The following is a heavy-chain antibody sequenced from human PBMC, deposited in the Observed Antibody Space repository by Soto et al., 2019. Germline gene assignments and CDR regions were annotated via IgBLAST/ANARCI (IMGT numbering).Heavy chain of an antibody. CDR3: ARTAAAGKYYYGVDV. D-gene: IGHD6-13*01. CDR1: GYSFTSYW. J-gene: IGHJ6*02. V-gene: IGHV5-51*01. CDR2: IYPGDSDT. Sequence: GESLKISCKGSGYSFTSYWIVRVRQMPGKGLEWMGIIYPGDSDTRYSPSFQGQVTISADKSISTAYLQWSSLKASDTAIYYCARTAAAGKYYYGVDVWGQGTTVTVSS.